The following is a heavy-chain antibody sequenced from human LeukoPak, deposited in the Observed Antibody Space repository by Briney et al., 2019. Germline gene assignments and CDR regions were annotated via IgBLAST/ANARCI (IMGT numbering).Heavy chain of an antibody. CDR1: GFTVSLYW. CDR2: IRRDGTT. D-gene: IGHD2-15*01. V-gene: IGHV3-74*01. Sequence: GGSLRLSCAAAGFTVSLYWIHWVRQAPGKGLVWVSLIRRDGTTSFAASVQGRFTISRDNARNTLYLQMNSLAAEDTAVYYCARYAGQATPFDYWGPGTLVTVSS. J-gene: IGHJ4*02. CDR3: ARYAGQATPFDY.